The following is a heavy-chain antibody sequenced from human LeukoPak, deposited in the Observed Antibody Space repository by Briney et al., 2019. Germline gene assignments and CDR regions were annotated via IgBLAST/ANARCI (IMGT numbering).Heavy chain of an antibody. V-gene: IGHV3-7*01. D-gene: IGHD1-26*01. CDR2: IKYDGREK. J-gene: IGHJ4*02. CDR3: ARYLNSGPEDF. Sequence: GGSLRLSCAATGFTFSNYWMSWFRQAPGKGLEWVANIKYDGREKQYVDSVKGRFTISRDNAKNSLFLQMNSLRAEDTAVYYCARYLNSGPEDFWGQGALVTVSS. CDR1: GFTFSNYW.